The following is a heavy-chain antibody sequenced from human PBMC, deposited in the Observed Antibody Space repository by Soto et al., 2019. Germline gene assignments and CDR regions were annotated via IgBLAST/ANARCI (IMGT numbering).Heavy chain of an antibody. CDR1: GFTFSSYW. CDR2: IKQDGSEE. Sequence: EVQLVESGGGLVQPGGSLRLSCVDSGFTFSSYWMSWVRQAPVTGLEWVGNIKQDGSEENYVDSVKGRFTISRDNAKNSMYLQMNSLRAEDTAVYYCARIASSGRGLDVWGQGTTVAVSS. J-gene: IGHJ6*02. CDR3: ARIASSGRGLDV. V-gene: IGHV3-7*01. D-gene: IGHD3-10*01.